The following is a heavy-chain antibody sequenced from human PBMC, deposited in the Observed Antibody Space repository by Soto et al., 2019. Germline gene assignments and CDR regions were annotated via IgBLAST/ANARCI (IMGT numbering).Heavy chain of an antibody. V-gene: IGHV4-59*12. Sequence: PSETLSLTCTVSGGSISSYYWSWIRQPPGKGLEWIGYIYYSGSTNYNPSLKSRVTISVDTSKNQFSLKLSYVTVGDTAVYYCAVFLPGGYCNGGRCPDYYYGIDGRGQGHTV. CDR2: IYYSGST. CDR1: GGSISSYY. J-gene: IGHJ6*02. CDR3: AVFLPGGYCNGGRCPDYYYGIDG. D-gene: IGHD2-15*01.